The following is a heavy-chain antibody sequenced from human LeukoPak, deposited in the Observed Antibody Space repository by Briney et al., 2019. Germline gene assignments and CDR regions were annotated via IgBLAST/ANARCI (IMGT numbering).Heavy chain of an antibody. V-gene: IGHV3-23*01. CDR2: IGGSGRYS. D-gene: IGHD2-2*01. Sequence: GGSLRLSCAASGFTFKDFAMSWVRHAPGKGLEWVSGIGGSGRYSYSADSVKGRFTISRDNSKNTLYLQMNSLRAEDTAVYYCARDPIIPPGYCSSTSCSRDYYYYGMDVWGQGTTVTVSS. CDR1: GFTFKDFA. CDR3: ARDPIIPPGYCSSTSCSRDYYYYGMDV. J-gene: IGHJ6*02.